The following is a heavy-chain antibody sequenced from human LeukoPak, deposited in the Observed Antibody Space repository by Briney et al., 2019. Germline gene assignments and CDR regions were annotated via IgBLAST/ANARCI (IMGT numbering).Heavy chain of an antibody. CDR2: ISGIGSIM. CDR1: GSTFSSYA. J-gene: IGHJ4*02. Sequence: GGSLRLSCAASGSTFSSYAMNWVRLAPGNGLESVSYISGIGSIMYYADSVKSRFTISRDNAKNSFYLQLNSLRAEDTAVYYCARDYNSWGQGTLVAVSS. V-gene: IGHV3-48*03. CDR3: ARDYNS. D-gene: IGHD3-10*01.